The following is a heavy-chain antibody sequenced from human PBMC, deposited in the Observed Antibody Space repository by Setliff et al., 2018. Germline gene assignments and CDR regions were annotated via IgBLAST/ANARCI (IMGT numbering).Heavy chain of an antibody. V-gene: IGHV4-61*02. J-gene: IGHJ6*02. D-gene: IGHD2-21*01. CDR2: IYTTGTT. CDR3: AREFVVISFVKNIHHHYGMDV. CDR1: GVSLSSGSNY. Sequence: LTCTVSGVSLSSGSNYWGWFRQPAGKGLEWIGRIYTTGTTNYSPSLTGRVTISADTSKNQISLKLSSVSAADTAVYYCAREFVVISFVKNIHHHYGMDVWGQGTTVTVSS.